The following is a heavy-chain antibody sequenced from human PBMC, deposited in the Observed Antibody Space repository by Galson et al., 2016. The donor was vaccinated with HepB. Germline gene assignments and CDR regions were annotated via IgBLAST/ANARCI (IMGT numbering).Heavy chain of an antibody. V-gene: IGHV3-11*01. CDR2: LSGSGSVI. D-gene: IGHD3-22*01. CDR1: GFTFSDHY. CDR3: ARDWAGQYYHDNRDY. Sequence: SLRLSCAASGFTFSDHYMSWIRQAPGKGLEWVSYLSGSGSVIYYADSVKGRFTISRDNAKNSLYLQMNSLRAEDTAVYYCARDWAGQYYHDNRDYWGQGTLVTVSS. J-gene: IGHJ4*02.